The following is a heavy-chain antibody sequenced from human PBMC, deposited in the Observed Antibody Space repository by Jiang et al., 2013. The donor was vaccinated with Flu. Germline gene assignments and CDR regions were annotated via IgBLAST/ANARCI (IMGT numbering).Heavy chain of an antibody. V-gene: IGHV7-4-1*02. CDR1: GYTFTSYA. D-gene: IGHD3-10*01. Sequence: SVKVSCKASGYTFTSYAMSWVRQAPGQGLEWMGWINTNTGNPTYAQGFTGRFVFSLDTSVSTAYLQISSLKAEDTAVYYCARATTMVRGDPPWYFDLWGRGTLVTVSS. J-gene: IGHJ2*01. CDR3: ARATTMVRGDPPWYFDL. CDR2: INTNTGNP.